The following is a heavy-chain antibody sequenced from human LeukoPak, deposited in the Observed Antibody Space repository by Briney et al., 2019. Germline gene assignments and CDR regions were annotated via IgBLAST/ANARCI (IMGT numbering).Heavy chain of an antibody. Sequence: TSETLSLTCTVSGGSISSYYWSWIRQPPGKGLEWIGYIYYSGSTNYNPSLKSRVTISVDTSKNQFSLKLSSVTAADTAVYYCARDGRVGAAGSYYYYGMDVWGQGTTVTVSS. CDR1: GGSISSYY. D-gene: IGHD6-13*01. V-gene: IGHV4-59*01. CDR2: IYYSGST. J-gene: IGHJ6*02. CDR3: ARDGRVGAAGSYYYYGMDV.